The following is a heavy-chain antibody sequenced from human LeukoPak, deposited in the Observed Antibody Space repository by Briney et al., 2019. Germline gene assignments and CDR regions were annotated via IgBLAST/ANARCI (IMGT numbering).Heavy chain of an antibody. J-gene: IGHJ3*02. Sequence: SETLSLTCTVSGGSISSSSCYWGWIRQPPGKGLEWIGSIYYSGSTYYNPSLKSRVTISVDTSKNQFSLKLSSVTAADTAVYYCASPDEVYAYDPGAFDIWGLGTMVTVSS. CDR1: GGSISSSSCY. D-gene: IGHD2-8*01. CDR3: ASPDEVYAYDPGAFDI. CDR2: IYYSGST. V-gene: IGHV4-39*01.